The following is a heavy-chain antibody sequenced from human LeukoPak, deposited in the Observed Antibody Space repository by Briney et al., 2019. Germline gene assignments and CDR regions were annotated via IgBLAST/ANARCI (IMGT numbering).Heavy chain of an antibody. CDR1: VGSISRSPYW. Sequence: SETLSLTCTVSVGSISRSPYWWGWIRQPPGKGLEWIATIYYSGSTFYHPSLESRVTISADTSKNQFSLKLTSVTAADTAVYYCARRAYGIGFDYWGQGIMVTVSS. J-gene: IGHJ4*02. V-gene: IGHV4-39*01. D-gene: IGHD1-26*01. CDR2: IYYSGST. CDR3: ARRAYGIGFDY.